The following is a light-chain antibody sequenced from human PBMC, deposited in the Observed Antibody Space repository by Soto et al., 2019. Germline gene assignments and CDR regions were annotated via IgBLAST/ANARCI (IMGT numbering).Light chain of an antibody. J-gene: IGKJ1*01. CDR3: QQRSNLPRAT. CDR2: DAS. Sequence: EIVLTQSPATLSLSPGERVTLSCRASQSVSSYLAWYQQKPGQAPRLLIYDASNRATGIPARFSGSGSGTDFPLTISSLEPEDFAVYYCQQRSNLPRATFGQGTKVEIK. V-gene: IGKV3-11*01. CDR1: QSVSSY.